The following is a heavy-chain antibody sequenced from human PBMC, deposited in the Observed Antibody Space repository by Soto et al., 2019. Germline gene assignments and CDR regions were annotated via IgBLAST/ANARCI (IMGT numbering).Heavy chain of an antibody. D-gene: IGHD6-19*01. J-gene: IGHJ4*02. CDR1: GGSISSGDYY. CDR2: IYYSGST. CDR3: ARGWGAVAGFIDY. V-gene: IGHV4-30-4*01. Sequence: PSETLSLTCTVSGGSISSGDYYWSWIRQPPGKGLEWIGYIYYSGSTYYNPSLKSRVTISVDTSKNQFSLKLSSVTAADKAVYYCARGWGAVAGFIDYWGQGTLVTVSS.